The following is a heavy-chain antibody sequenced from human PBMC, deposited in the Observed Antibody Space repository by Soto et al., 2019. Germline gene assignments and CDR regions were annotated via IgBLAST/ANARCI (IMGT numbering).Heavy chain of an antibody. Sequence: GGSLRLSCAGSGFTFGDSYMSWIRQAPGKGLEWLSYIIPGSRYPAYADSLKCRFTISSDHAQRPRNLQMMNLTAEDTSIYYCVRGGGGGRLDSWGQGTMVTVSS. CDR1: GFTFGDSY. CDR3: VRGGGGGRLDS. CDR2: IIPGSRYP. D-gene: IGHD2-15*01. J-gene: IGHJ5*01. V-gene: IGHV3-11*06.